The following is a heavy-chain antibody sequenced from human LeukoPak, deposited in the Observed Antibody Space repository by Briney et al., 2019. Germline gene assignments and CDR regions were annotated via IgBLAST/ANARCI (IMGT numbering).Heavy chain of an antibody. CDR1: GDSVSSNSVA. Sequence: SQILSLTCAISGDSVSSNSVAWNWIRQSPSRGLEWLGRTYYRSKWYSDYAVSVKSRITINADTSKNQFSLQLNFVTPDDTAVYYCARDSRAGYSLPLDHWGQGALVTVSS. CDR2: TYYRSKWYS. CDR3: ARDSRAGYSLPLDH. J-gene: IGHJ4*02. D-gene: IGHD2-15*01. V-gene: IGHV6-1*01.